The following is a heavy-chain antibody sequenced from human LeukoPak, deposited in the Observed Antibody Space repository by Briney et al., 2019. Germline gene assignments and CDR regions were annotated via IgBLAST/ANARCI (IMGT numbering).Heavy chain of an antibody. V-gene: IGHV3-30*02. CDR2: IRFDGTNK. CDR1: GFFFSHYG. Sequence: GGSLRLSCAASGFFFSHYGMHWVRQAPGKGLQWMAFIRFDGTNKYYADSVKGRFTISRDNSKNTLYLQINSLRTEDTAVYYCAKDDLERDGLPDSWGQGTLVTVSS. CDR3: AKDDLERDGLPDS. D-gene: IGHD5-12*01. J-gene: IGHJ4*02.